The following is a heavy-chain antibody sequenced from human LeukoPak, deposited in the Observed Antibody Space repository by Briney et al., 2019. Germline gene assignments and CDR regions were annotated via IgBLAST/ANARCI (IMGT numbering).Heavy chain of an antibody. Sequence: ASVKVSCKASGYTFTGYYMHWVRQAPGQGLEWMGWINPNSGGTNYAQKFQGGVTMTRDTSISTAYMELSRLRSDDTAVYYCARFYYGYCSGGSCYPNYGMDVWGQGTTVTVSS. CDR1: GYTFTGYY. D-gene: IGHD2-15*01. J-gene: IGHJ6*02. V-gene: IGHV1-2*02. CDR2: INPNSGGT. CDR3: ARFYYGYCSGGSCYPNYGMDV.